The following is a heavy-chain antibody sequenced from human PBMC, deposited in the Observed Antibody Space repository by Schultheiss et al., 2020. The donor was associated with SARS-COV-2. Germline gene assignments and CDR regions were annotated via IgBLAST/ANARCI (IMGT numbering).Heavy chain of an antibody. D-gene: IGHD3-10*01. Sequence: GESLKISCAASGFTFSSYDMSWVRQAPGKGLEWVSYISSSGSTIYYADSVKGRFTISRDNAKNSLYLQMNSLRAEDTAVYYCARDRDYYGMDVWGQGTTVTVSS. V-gene: IGHV3-48*03. CDR2: ISSSGSTI. J-gene: IGHJ6*02. CDR3: ARDRDYYGMDV. CDR1: GFTFSSYD.